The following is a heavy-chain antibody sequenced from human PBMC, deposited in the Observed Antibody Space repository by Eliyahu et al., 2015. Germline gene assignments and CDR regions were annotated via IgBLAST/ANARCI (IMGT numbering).Heavy chain of an antibody. CDR3: AKHSGWYGEGWFDP. CDR1: GCSISSSSXY. CDR2: XXYSGST. D-gene: IGHD6-19*01. V-gene: IGHV4-39*01. J-gene: IGHJ5*02. Sequence: QLQLQESGPGLVKPSETLSXTCXVXGCSISSSSXYWGWXRQPPGKGLEWIGXXXYSGSTYYTPSLKSRVTISVDTSKNQFSLKLSSVTAADTAVYYCAKHSGWYGEGWFDPWGQGTLVTVSS.